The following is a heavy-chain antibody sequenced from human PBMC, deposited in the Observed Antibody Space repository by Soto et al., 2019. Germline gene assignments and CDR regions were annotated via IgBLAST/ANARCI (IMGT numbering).Heavy chain of an antibody. CDR2: ISGSGGST. CDR1: GFTFSSYP. Sequence: GGSLGLSCAASGFTFSSYPMSWVRQAPGKGLKWVSAISGSGGSTYYADSVKGRFTISRDNSKNTLYLQLNSLTSEDTAVYYCSIVAFSRRIQLCPPPPPDYWGQGTLVTVSS. CDR3: SIVAFSRRIQLCPPPPPDY. J-gene: IGHJ4*02. V-gene: IGHV3-23*01. D-gene: IGHD5-18*01.